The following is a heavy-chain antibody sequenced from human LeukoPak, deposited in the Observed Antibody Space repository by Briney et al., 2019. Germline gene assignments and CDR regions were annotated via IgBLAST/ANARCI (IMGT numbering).Heavy chain of an antibody. V-gene: IGHV4-34*01. CDR2: INHSGST. CDR3: ARGLRLVRGAHNGMDV. D-gene: IGHD3-10*01. J-gene: IGHJ6*04. CDR1: GGSFSGYY. Sequence: SETLSLTCAVYGGSFSGYYWSLIRQPPGKGLEWIGEINHSGSTNYNPSLKSRVTISVDTSKNQFSLKLGSVTAADTAVYYCARGLRLVRGAHNGMDVWGKGTTVTVSS.